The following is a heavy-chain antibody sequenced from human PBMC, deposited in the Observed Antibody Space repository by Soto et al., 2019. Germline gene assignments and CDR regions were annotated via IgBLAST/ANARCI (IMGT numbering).Heavy chain of an antibody. CDR1: DGSINNHY. V-gene: IGHV4-59*11. D-gene: IGHD7-27*01. CDR2: IYYTGST. Sequence: PSETMCDTKTVFDGSINNHYWSWIRQPPGKGLEWIGYIYYTGSTNYNPSLKSRVTISVDTSKNQFSLNLTSLTAADTAIYYCARSNWYSEYWGQGTLVTVSS. CDR3: ARSNWYSEY. J-gene: IGHJ4*02.